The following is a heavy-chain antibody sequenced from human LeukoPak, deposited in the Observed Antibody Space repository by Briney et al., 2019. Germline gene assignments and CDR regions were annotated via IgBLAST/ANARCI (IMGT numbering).Heavy chain of an antibody. CDR3: AKVRGAVAGTSGFDY. CDR2: ISYDGSNK. V-gene: IGHV3-30*18. J-gene: IGHJ4*02. CDR1: GFPFSSYG. Sequence: GGPLRLSCAASGFPFSSYGMHRVRQAPGKGLEGVAVISYDGSNKYYADSVKGRFTISRDNSKNTLYLQMNSLRAEDTAVYYCAKVRGAVAGTSGFDYWGQGTLVTVSS. D-gene: IGHD6-19*01.